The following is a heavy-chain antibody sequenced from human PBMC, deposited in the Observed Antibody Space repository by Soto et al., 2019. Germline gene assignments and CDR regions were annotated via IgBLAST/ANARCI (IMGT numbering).Heavy chain of an antibody. CDR1: GYTFTGYY. J-gene: IGHJ6*02. Sequence: ASVKVSGKASGYTFTGYYMHWVRQAPGQGLEWMGWINPNSGGTNYAQKFQGRVTMTRDTSISTAYMELSRLRSDDTAVYYCARFGPYYYGMDVWGQGTTVTVSS. CDR2: INPNSGGT. V-gene: IGHV1-2*02. CDR3: ARFGPYYYGMDV. D-gene: IGHD3-10*01.